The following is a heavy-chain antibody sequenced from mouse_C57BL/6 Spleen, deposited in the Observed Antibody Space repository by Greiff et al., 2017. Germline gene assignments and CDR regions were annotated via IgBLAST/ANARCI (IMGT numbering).Heavy chain of an antibody. Sequence: QVQLQQSGAELVKPGASVKMSCKASGYTFTSYWITWVKQRPGQGLEWIGDIYPGSGSTNYNEKFKSKATLTVDTSSSTAYMQLSSLTSEDSAVYYCARRNGRYFDVWGTGTTVTVSS. CDR1: GYTFTSYW. CDR2: IYPGSGST. V-gene: IGHV1-55*01. J-gene: IGHJ1*03. CDR3: ARRNGRYFDV.